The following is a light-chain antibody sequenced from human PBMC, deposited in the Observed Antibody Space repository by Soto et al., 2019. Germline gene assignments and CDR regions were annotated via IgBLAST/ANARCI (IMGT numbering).Light chain of an antibody. Sequence: EIVMTQSPATLSVSPGERATLSCRASQNIDNKLVWYQQKPGQVPRLLIYDASTRATGIPARFSGSGSGTEFTLTISSLQSEDFAFYYCQQRGHWPRTFGQGTKVEMK. J-gene: IGKJ1*01. CDR1: QNIDNK. V-gene: IGKV3-15*01. CDR2: DAS. CDR3: QQRGHWPRT.